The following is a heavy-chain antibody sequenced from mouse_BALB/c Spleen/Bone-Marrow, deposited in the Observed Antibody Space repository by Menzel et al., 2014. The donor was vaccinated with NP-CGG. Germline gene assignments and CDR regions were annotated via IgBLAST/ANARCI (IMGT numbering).Heavy chain of an antibody. V-gene: IGHV1-85*01. CDR3: ARRVYYDYDGGAWFAY. CDR1: GYTFTSYD. Sequence: QLQQSGAELVKPGASVKLSCKASGYTFTSYDINWVRQRPEQGLEWIGWIFPGDGSTKYNEKFKGKATLTTDKSSSTAYVQLSRLTSEDSAVYFCARRVYYDYDGGAWFAYWGQGTLVTVSA. D-gene: IGHD2-4*01. J-gene: IGHJ3*01. CDR2: IFPGDGST.